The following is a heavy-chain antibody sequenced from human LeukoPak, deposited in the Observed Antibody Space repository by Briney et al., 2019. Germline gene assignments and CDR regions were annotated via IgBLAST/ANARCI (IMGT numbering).Heavy chain of an antibody. Sequence: ASVKVSCKTSSSTFSTYGITWVRQAPGQGLEWMGWINTHKGNTYYAREFQDRVSMTTGASTTTAYMELRSLRSDDTAIYYCATYYSGSGSFTTQFDHWGQGTLVTVSS. J-gene: IGHJ4*02. CDR2: INTHKGNT. V-gene: IGHV1-18*04. D-gene: IGHD3-10*01. CDR3: ATYYSGSGSFTTQFDH. CDR1: SSTFSTYG.